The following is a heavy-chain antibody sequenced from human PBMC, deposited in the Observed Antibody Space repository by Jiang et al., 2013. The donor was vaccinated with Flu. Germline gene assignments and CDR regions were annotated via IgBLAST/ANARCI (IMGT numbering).Heavy chain of an antibody. D-gene: IGHD3-22*01. Sequence: LLKPSETLSLTCTVSGGSISSYYWSWIRQPPGKGLEWIGYIYYSGSTNYNPSLKSRVTISVDTSKNQFSLKLSSVTAADTAVYYCASSDSSGSFDYWGQGTLVTVSS. CDR3: ASSDSSGSFDY. CDR2: IYYSGST. V-gene: IGHV4-59*08. CDR1: GGSISSYY. J-gene: IGHJ4*02.